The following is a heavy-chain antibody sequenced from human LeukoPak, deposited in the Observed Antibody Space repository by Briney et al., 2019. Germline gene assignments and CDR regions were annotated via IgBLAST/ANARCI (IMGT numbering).Heavy chain of an antibody. CDR2: IYSGGGT. CDR1: AFTVSNNY. Sequence: GGSLRLSCAASAFTVSNNYMSWVRQAQGNGLEWVSVIYSGGGTDYADSVKGRFTISRDNSKNTLYLQMNSLRAEDTAVYYCAREGYCGGNCFLYWGQGTLVTVSS. J-gene: IGHJ4*02. CDR3: AREGYCGGNCFLY. V-gene: IGHV3-66*01. D-gene: IGHD2-21*02.